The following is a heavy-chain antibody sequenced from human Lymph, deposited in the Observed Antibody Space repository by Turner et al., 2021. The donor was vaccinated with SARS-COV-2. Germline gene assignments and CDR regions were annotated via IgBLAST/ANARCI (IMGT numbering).Heavy chain of an antibody. D-gene: IGHD3-3*01. J-gene: IGHJ6*02. Sequence: QVKLVESGGGVVQPGRSLRLSRAAYGFTFSSYGMHWVRTAPGKGLEWVAVISYDGSNKYYADSVKGRFTISRDNSKNTLYLQMNSLRAEDTAVYYCAKVRSIFGVVIGGMDVWGQGTTVTVSS. CDR2: ISYDGSNK. CDR1: GFTFSSYG. CDR3: AKVRSIFGVVIGGMDV. V-gene: IGHV3-30*18.